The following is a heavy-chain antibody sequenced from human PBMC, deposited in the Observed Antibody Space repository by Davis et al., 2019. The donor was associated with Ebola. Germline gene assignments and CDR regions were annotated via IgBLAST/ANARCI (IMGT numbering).Heavy chain of an antibody. CDR1: GGSFSGYY. CDR2: IYHSGST. J-gene: IGHJ5*02. D-gene: IGHD6-13*01. CDR3: ARLGRYIAAAGTRGRPFWFDP. Sequence: MPSETLSLTCAVYGGSFSGYYWSWIRQPPGKGLEWIGEIYHSGSTNYNPSLKSRATISVDKSKNQFSLKLSSVTAADTAVYYCARLGRYIAAAGTRGRPFWFDPWGQGTLVTVSS. V-gene: IGHV4-34*01.